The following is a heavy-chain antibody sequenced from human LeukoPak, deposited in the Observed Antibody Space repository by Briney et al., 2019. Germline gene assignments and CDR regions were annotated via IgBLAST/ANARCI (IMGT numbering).Heavy chain of an antibody. CDR2: IYYSGST. CDR1: GGSISSYY. J-gene: IGHJ4*02. V-gene: IGHV4-59*01. CDR3: TRGGIAAADLDY. D-gene: IGHD6-13*01. Sequence: SETLSLTCTVSGGSISSYYWSWIRQPPGKGLEWIGYIYYSGSTNYNPSLKSRVTISVDTSKNQFSLKLSSVTAADTAVYYCTRGGIAAADLDYWGQGTLVTVSS.